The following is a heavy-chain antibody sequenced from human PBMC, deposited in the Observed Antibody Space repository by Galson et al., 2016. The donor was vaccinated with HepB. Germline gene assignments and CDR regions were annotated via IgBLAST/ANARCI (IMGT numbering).Heavy chain of an antibody. Sequence: SLRLSCAASGFAFSSYSMNWVRQAPGKGLEWVSYISSRSSTQYYADSVKGRFTISRDNVQNSLYLHMNSVRAEDTAVYYCARDCDYICYTEASGFGFWSQGTLVTVSS. CDR2: ISSRSSTQ. V-gene: IGHV3-48*01. J-gene: IGHJ4*02. D-gene: IGHD2-8*01. CDR1: GFAFSSYS. CDR3: ARDCDYICYTEASGFGF.